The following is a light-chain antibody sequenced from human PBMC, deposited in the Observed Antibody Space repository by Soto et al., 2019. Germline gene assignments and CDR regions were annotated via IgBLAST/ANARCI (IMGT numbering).Light chain of an antibody. J-gene: IGLJ7*01. Sequence: QPVLTQSPSASASLGASVKLTCTLSSGHSNYAIPWHQQQPEKGPRYLMKVNSGGSHIKGDGIPDRFSGSSSGAERYLFISSLQSEDEADYYCQTWGTGSAIVVFGGGTQLTVL. CDR2: VNSGGSH. V-gene: IGLV4-69*01. CDR1: SGHSNYA. CDR3: QTWGTGSAIVV.